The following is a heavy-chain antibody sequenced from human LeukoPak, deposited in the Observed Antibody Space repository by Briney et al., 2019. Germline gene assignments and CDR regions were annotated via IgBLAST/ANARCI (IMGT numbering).Heavy chain of an antibody. CDR3: ARDPVAIFGVVLDY. Sequence: PGGSLRLSCAASGFTFGSYWMSWVRQAPGKGLEWVSSISSSSSYIYYADSVKGRFTISRDNAKNSLYLQMNSLRAEDTAVYYCARDPVAIFGVVLDYWGQGTLVTVSS. V-gene: IGHV3-21*01. J-gene: IGHJ4*02. CDR1: GFTFGSYW. CDR2: ISSSSSYI. D-gene: IGHD3-3*01.